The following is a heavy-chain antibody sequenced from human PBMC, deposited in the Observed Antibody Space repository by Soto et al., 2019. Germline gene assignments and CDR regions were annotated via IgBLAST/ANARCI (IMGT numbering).Heavy chain of an antibody. CDR1: GGSISSGGYS. CDR2: LYHSGST. J-gene: IGHJ4*02. D-gene: IGHD5-12*01. Sequence: QLQLQESGSGLVKPSQTLSLTCAVSGGSISSGGYSWSWIRQPPGKGLEWIGYLYHSGSTYYHPSLKGRVTISVDRSKNQFSLKLSSVSAADTAVYYCAAGGGLPRYYWGQGTLVTVSS. CDR3: AAGGGLPRYY. V-gene: IGHV4-30-2*01.